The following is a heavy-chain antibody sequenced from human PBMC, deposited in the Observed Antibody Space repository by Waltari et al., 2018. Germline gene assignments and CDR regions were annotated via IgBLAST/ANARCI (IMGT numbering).Heavy chain of an antibody. CDR3: AREGRDGSGSYPDY. J-gene: IGHJ4*02. D-gene: IGHD3-10*01. V-gene: IGHV1-69*08. CDR2: IIPIFGIA. CDR1: GCPFSSYN. Sequence: QVQLVQSGAEVKKPGSSVTVSCKASGCPFSSYNIPWVRQAPGQGLVWMGRIIPIFGIANYAQKFQGRVTITADNSTSTAYMELSSLRSEDTAVYYCAREGRDGSGSYPDYWGQGTLVTVSS.